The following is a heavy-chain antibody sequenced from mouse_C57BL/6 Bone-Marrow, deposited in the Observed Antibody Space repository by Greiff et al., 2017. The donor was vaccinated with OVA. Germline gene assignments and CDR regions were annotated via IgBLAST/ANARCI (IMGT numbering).Heavy chain of an antibody. Sequence: QVQLQQPGAELVKPGASVKLSCKASGYTFTSYWMHWVKQRPGQGLEWIGMIHPNSGSTNYNEKFKSKATLTVDKSSSTAYMQLSSLTSEDSAVYDCAREGTGMKDYFDYWGQGTTLTVSS. D-gene: IGHD4-1*01. J-gene: IGHJ2*01. CDR2: IHPNSGST. V-gene: IGHV1-64*01. CDR1: GYTFTSYW. CDR3: AREGTGMKDYFDY.